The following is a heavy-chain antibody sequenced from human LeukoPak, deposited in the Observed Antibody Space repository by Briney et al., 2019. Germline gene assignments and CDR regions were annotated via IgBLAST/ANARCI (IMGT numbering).Heavy chain of an antibody. CDR1: GGSVRSGSYY. V-gene: IGHV4-61*01. CDR2: IYYSGST. J-gene: IGHJ6*02. CDR3: AGIAAAGNWGYYGMDV. Sequence: PSGTLSLTCTVSGGSVRSGSYYWSWIRQPPGKGLEWIGYIYYSGSTNNNPSLKSRATISVDTTKNQFSLKLSSVTAADTAVYYCAGIAAAGNWGYYGMDVWGQGTTVTVSS. D-gene: IGHD6-13*01.